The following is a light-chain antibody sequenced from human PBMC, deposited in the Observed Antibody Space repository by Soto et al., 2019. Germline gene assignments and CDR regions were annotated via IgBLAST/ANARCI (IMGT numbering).Light chain of an antibody. CDR1: SSDVGGYNY. CDR2: EVS. J-gene: IGLJ1*01. CDR3: SSYTSSSTPFV. V-gene: IGLV2-14*01. Sequence: TQPSSVSVSPGQSITISFTGTSSDVGGYNYVSWYQQHPGKAPKLMIYEVSNRPSGVSNRFSGSKSGNTASLTISGLQAEDEADYYCSSYTSSSTPFVFGTGTKVTVL.